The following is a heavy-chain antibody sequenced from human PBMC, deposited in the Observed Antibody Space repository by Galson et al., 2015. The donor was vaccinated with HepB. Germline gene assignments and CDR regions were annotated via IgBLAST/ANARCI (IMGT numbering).Heavy chain of an antibody. CDR2: INAGNGNT. D-gene: IGHD3-22*01. V-gene: IGHV1-3*01. Sequence: SVKVSCKASGYTFTSYAMHWVRQAPGQRLEWMGWINAGNGNTKYSQKFQGRVTITRDTSASTAYMELSSLRSEDTAVYYCARRDYYYDSSGYHPPDYWGQGTLVTVSS. CDR1: GYTFTSYA. CDR3: ARRDYYYDSSGYHPPDY. J-gene: IGHJ4*02.